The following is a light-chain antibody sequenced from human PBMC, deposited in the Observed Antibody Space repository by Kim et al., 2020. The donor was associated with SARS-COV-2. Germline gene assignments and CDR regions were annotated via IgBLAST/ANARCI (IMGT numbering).Light chain of an antibody. CDR2: GKN. CDR3: NSRDSSGNPSYV. Sequence: SSELTQVPAVSVALGQTVRITCQGDSLRSYYASWYQQKPGQAPVLVIYGKNNRPSGIPDRFSGSSSGNTASLTITGAQAEDEADYYCNSRDSSGNPSYVFGTGTKVTVL. J-gene: IGLJ1*01. CDR1: SLRSYY. V-gene: IGLV3-19*01.